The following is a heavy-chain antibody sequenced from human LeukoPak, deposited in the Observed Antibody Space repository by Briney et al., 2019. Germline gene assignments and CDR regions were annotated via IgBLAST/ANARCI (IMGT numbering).Heavy chain of an antibody. Sequence: GRPLRLSCAASGFTSSSYAMHWVRQAPGKGLEWVAVIWYDGSNKYYADSVKGRFTISRDNSKNTLYLQMNSLRAEDTAVYYCARGAGYNYPYYFDYWGQGTLVTVSS. D-gene: IGHD5-24*01. CDR2: IWYDGSNK. V-gene: IGHV3-33*08. J-gene: IGHJ4*02. CDR3: ARGAGYNYPYYFDY. CDR1: GFTSSSYA.